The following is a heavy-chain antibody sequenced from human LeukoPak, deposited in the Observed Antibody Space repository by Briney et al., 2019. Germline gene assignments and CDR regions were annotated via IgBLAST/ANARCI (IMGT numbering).Heavy chain of an antibody. Sequence: SETLSLTCAVYSGSFSGYYWSWIRQPPGKGLEWIGEINHSGSTNYNPSLKSRVTISVDTSKNQFSLKLSSVTAADTTVYYCAKTTYASNSSGWYNHFDYWGQGTLVTVSS. J-gene: IGHJ4*02. D-gene: IGHD6-19*01. CDR2: INHSGST. V-gene: IGHV4-34*01. CDR3: AKTTYASNSSGWYNHFDY. CDR1: SGSFSGYY.